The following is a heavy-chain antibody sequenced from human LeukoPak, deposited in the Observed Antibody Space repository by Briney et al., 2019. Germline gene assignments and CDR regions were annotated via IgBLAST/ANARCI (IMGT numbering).Heavy chain of an antibody. CDR2: INHSGST. D-gene: IGHD6-19*01. V-gene: IGHV4-34*01. CDR1: GGSFSGYY. Sequence: SETLSLTCAVYGGSFSGYYWSCIRQPPGKGLEWIGEINHSGSTNYNPSLKSRVTISVDTSKNQFSLKLSSVTAADTAVYYCARGLSGWYGGAYDYWGQGTLVTVSS. CDR3: ARGLSGWYGGAYDY. J-gene: IGHJ4*02.